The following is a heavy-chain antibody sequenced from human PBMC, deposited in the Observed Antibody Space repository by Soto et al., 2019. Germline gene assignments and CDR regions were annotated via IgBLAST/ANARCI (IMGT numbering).Heavy chain of an antibody. CDR1: GYTFTSYA. Sequence: QVQLVQSGAEVKKPGASVKVSCKASGYTFTSYAIYWVRQAPGQRLEWMGWMNADNGDTKYSQKFQGRVTITRDTSASTAYMELSSQTSEDTAVYYCARAASHPDYWGQGTLVTVSS. CDR2: MNADNGDT. J-gene: IGHJ4*02. CDR3: ARAASHPDY. V-gene: IGHV1-3*01.